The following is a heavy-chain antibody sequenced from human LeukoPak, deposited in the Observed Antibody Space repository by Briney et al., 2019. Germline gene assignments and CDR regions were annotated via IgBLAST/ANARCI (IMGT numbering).Heavy chain of an antibody. CDR1: AFTFSNAW. Sequence: GGTLRLYCAASAFTFSNAWMSWVRQAPGKGLEWVGRVKSTTGGGTTDYAAPVKGRFTISRDDSKNTLYLQMNSLKTEDTAVYYCTTYRKSSGSYSPCDYWGQGTLVTVSS. V-gene: IGHV3-15*01. CDR2: VKSTTGGGTT. D-gene: IGHD3-10*01. J-gene: IGHJ4*02. CDR3: TTYRKSSGSYSPCDY.